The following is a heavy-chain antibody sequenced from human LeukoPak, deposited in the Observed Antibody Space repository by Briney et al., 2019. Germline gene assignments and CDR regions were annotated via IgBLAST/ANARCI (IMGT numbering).Heavy chain of an antibody. Sequence: SETLSLTCTVSGGSISSSSYYWGWIRQPPGKGLEWIGSIYYSGSTYYNPSPKRRVTISVDTSKNQFAFKLSSVTAADTAVYYRARHVPPYDSSGYFPQYFQHWGQGTLVTVSS. V-gene: IGHV4-39*01. CDR3: ARHVPPYDSSGYFPQYFQH. D-gene: IGHD3-22*01. CDR1: GGSISSSSYY. CDR2: IYYSGST. J-gene: IGHJ1*01.